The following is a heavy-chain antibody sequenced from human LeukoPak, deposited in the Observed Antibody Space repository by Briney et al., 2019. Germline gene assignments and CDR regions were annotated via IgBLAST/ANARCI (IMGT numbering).Heavy chain of an antibody. CDR3: GREQWTSDY. Sequence: GGSLSLSCAASGFTFSDYYMSWIRQAPGKGLEWVSYISSSSSYTKNADAVKGRFTISRDNAKKSVYLQMNSLRAEDTAVYYCGREQWTSDYWGQGTLVTVSS. CDR2: ISSSSSYT. CDR1: GFTFSDYY. J-gene: IGHJ4*02. V-gene: IGHV3-11*05. D-gene: IGHD3/OR15-3a*01.